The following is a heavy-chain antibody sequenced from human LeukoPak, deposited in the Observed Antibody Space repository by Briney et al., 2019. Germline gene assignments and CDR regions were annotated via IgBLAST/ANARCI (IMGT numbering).Heavy chain of an antibody. J-gene: IGHJ4*02. Sequence: SVKVSCKASGGTFSSYAISWVRQAPGQGLEWMGGIIPIFGTANYAQKFQGRVTITADESTSTAYMELSSLRSEDTAVYYCAREGGGSGFFDYWGQGTLVTVSS. D-gene: IGHD3-10*01. CDR3: AREGGGSGFFDY. CDR1: GGTFSSYA. V-gene: IGHV1-69*13. CDR2: IIPIFGTA.